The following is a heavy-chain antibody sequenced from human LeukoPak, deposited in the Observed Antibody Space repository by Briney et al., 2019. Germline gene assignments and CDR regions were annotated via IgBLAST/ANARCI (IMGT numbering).Heavy chain of an antibody. V-gene: IGHV3-30-3*01. CDR2: ISYDGSNK. J-gene: IGHJ4*02. CDR1: GFTFSSYA. D-gene: IGHD6-6*01. Sequence: GRSLRLSCAASGFTFSSYAMHWVRQAPGKGLEWVAVISYDGSNKYYADSVKGRFTISRDNSKNTLYLQMNSLRAEDTAVYYCAREAYGSSAIDYWGQGTLVTVSS. CDR3: AREAYGSSAIDY.